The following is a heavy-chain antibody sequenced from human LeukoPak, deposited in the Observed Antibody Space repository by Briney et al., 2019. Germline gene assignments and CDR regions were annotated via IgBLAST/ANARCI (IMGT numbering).Heavy chain of an antibody. V-gene: IGHV3-23*01. Sequence: GGSLRLSCAASGFTFSSYTMTWVRQAPGKGLEWVSAISGSGDNTYYADSVKGRFTISRDNSKNTLYLQLNSLRAEDTAVYYCAKYPAQQLVTKTYSYYGLDVWGQGTTVTVSS. CDR1: GFTFSSYT. J-gene: IGHJ6*02. CDR2: ISGSGDNT. D-gene: IGHD6-13*01. CDR3: AKYPAQQLVTKTYSYYGLDV.